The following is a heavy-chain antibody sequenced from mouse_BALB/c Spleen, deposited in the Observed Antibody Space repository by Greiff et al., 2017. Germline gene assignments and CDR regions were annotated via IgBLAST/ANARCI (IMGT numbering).Heavy chain of an antibody. CDR1: GFNIKDTY. CDR2: IDPANGNT. Sequence: VQLQQSGAELVKPGASVKLSCTASGFNIKDTYMHWVKQRPEQGLEWIGRIDPANGNTKYDPKFQGKATITADTSSNTAYLQLSSLTSEDTAVYYCARWYYGSSYWYFDVWGAGTTVTVSS. D-gene: IGHD1-1*01. J-gene: IGHJ1*01. CDR3: ARWYYGSSYWYFDV. V-gene: IGHV14-3*02.